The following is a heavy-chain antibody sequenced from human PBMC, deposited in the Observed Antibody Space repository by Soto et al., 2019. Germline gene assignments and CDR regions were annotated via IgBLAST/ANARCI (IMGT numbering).Heavy chain of an antibody. D-gene: IGHD2-15*01. V-gene: IGHV1-46*03. CDR3: ARVGVVVAAYDAFDI. J-gene: IGHJ3*02. Sequence: QGLEWMGIINPSGGSTSYAQKFQGRVTMTRDTSTSTVYMELSSLRSEDTAVYYFARVGVVVAAYDAFDIWXXGTM. CDR2: INPSGGST.